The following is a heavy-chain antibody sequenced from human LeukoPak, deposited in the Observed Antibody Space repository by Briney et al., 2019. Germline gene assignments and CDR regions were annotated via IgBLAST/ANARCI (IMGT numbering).Heavy chain of an antibody. V-gene: IGHV1-69*13. CDR3: ASDGIAAAGNFDY. CDR1: GGTFSIYA. Sequence: ASVKVSCKASGGTFSIYAISWVRQAPGQGLEWMGGIIPIFGTANYAQKFQGRVTITADESTSTAYMELSSLRSEDTAVYYCASDGIAAAGNFDYWGQGTLVTVSS. J-gene: IGHJ4*02. CDR2: IIPIFGTA. D-gene: IGHD6-13*01.